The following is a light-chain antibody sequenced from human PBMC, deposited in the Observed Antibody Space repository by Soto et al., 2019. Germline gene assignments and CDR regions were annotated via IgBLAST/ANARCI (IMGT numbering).Light chain of an antibody. CDR3: QQYNNWPIT. CDR1: QSVSSN. V-gene: IGKV3D-15*01. Sequence: EIVMTQSPATLSVSPGERATLSCRASQSVSSNLAWYKQKPGQAPRLLIYGASIRATGIPARFSGNGSGTEFTLTISSLQSEDFAVYYCQQYNNWPITFGQGIRLEIK. J-gene: IGKJ5*01. CDR2: GAS.